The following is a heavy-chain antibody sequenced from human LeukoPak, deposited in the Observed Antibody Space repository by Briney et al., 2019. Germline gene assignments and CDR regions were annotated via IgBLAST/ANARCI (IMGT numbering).Heavy chain of an antibody. Sequence: GGSLRLSCAASGFTFSSYEMNSVRQAPGKGLGWVSYISSSGSTIYYADSVKGRFTISTDNAKNSLYMQMNRLRAEDTAVYYCARVHVVVVAATPTDAFYIWGQGTMVTVSS. D-gene: IGHD2-15*01. CDR2: ISSSGSTI. J-gene: IGHJ3*02. CDR1: GFTFSSYE. CDR3: ARVHVVVVAATPTDAFYI. V-gene: IGHV3-48*03.